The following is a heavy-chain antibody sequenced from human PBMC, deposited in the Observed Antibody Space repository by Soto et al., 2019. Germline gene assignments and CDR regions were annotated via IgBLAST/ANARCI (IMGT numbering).Heavy chain of an antibody. V-gene: IGHV1-69*13. CDR3: ATTRDGYNRKNFDY. J-gene: IGHJ4*02. Sequence: SVKVSCKASGGSFSSYAISWVRQAPGQGLEWMGGIIPIFGTANYAQKFQGRVTITADESTSTAYMELSSLRSEDTAVYYCATTRDGYNRKNFDYWGQGTLVTVSS. CDR2: IIPIFGTA. CDR1: GGSFSSYA. D-gene: IGHD5-12*01.